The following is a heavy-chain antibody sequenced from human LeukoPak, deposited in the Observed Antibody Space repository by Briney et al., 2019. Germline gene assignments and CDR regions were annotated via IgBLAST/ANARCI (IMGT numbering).Heavy chain of an antibody. CDR2: ISGSGGST. D-gene: IGHD3-10*01. CDR1: GFTLSSYA. Sequence: GGSLRLSCAASGFTLSSYAMSWVRQAPGKGLEWVSAISGSGGSTYYADSVKGRFTISRDNSKNTLYLQMNSLRAEDTAVYYCAKDLKALGSGSPPDYWGQGTLVTVSS. J-gene: IGHJ4*02. V-gene: IGHV3-23*01. CDR3: AKDLKALGSGSPPDY.